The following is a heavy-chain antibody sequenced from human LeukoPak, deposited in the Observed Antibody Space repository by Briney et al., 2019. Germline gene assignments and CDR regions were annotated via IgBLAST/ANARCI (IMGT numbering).Heavy chain of an antibody. V-gene: IGHV4-59*01. J-gene: IGHJ4*02. CDR3: ARVTGYMIEDYFDY. CDR2: IYYSGST. D-gene: IGHD3-22*01. Sequence: SETLSLTCTVPGGSISSYYWSWIRQPPGKGLEWIGYIYYSGSTNYKPSLKSRVTISAETSKNQFSLKLRSVTAADTAVYYCARVTGYMIEDYFDYWGQGTLVTVSS. CDR1: GGSISSYY.